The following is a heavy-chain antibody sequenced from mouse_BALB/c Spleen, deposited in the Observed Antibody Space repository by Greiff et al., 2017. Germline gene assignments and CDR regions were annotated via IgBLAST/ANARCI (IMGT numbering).Heavy chain of an antibody. CDR3: ARVHHCSSYLVLAQ. Sequence: QVQLQQSGPELVKPGASVKISCKASGYAFSSSWMNWVKQRPGQGLEWIGRIYPGDGDTNYNGKFKGKATLTADKSSSTAYMQLSSLTSVDSAVYFCARVHHCSSYLVLAQWGQGTLVSVCA. V-gene: IGHV1-82*01. CDR2: IYPGDGDT. D-gene: IGHD1-1*01. J-gene: IGHJ3*02. CDR1: GYAFSSSW.